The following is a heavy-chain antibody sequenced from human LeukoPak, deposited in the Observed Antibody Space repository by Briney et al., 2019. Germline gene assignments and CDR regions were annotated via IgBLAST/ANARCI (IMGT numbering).Heavy chain of an antibody. CDR3: ARRRYYYDSSGYTILDY. D-gene: IGHD3-22*01. Sequence: GESLKISCEGSGYSFTSYWIGWVRQMPGKGLEWMGIIYPGDSDTRYSPSFQGQVTISADKSISTAYLQWSSLKASDTAMYYCARRRYYYDSSGYTILDYWGQGTLVTVSS. CDR1: GYSFTSYW. CDR2: IYPGDSDT. J-gene: IGHJ4*02. V-gene: IGHV5-51*01.